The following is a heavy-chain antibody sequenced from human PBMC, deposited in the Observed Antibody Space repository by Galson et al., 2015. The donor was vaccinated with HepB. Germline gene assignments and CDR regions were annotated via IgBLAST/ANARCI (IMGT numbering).Heavy chain of an antibody. V-gene: IGHV3-21*01. CDR2: ISSSSSYI. CDR3: ARGNMELNFYYYYYMDV. Sequence: SLRLSCAASGFTFSSYSMNWVRQAPGKGLEWVSSISSSSSYIYYADSVKGRFTISRDNAMNSLYLQMNSLRAEDTAVYYCARGNMELNFYYYYYMDVWGKGTTVTVSS. CDR1: GFTFSSYS. J-gene: IGHJ6*03. D-gene: IGHD1-7*01.